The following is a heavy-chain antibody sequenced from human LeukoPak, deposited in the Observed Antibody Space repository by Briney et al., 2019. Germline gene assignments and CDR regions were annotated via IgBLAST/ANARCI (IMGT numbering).Heavy chain of an antibody. CDR2: IWYDGSNK. D-gene: IGHD2-8*02. CDR1: GFTFSSYG. CDR3: ARHNAGRGHDYYYYYMDV. J-gene: IGHJ6*03. Sequence: PGGSLRLSCAASGFTFSSYGMHWVRQAPGKGLEWVAVIWYDGSNKYYADSVKGRFTISRDNSKNTLYLQMNSLRAEDTAVYYCARHNAGRGHDYYYYYMDVWGKGTTVTVSS. V-gene: IGHV3-33*01.